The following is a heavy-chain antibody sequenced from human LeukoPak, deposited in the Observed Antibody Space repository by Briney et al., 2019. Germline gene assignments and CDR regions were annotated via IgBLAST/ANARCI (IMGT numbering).Heavy chain of an antibody. CDR2: IYYSGST. CDR3: ARQRGPFDY. Sequence: SETLSLTCTVSGGSISSSSYYWGWIRQPPGKGLEWIGNIYYSGSTYSNPSLKSRVTISADTSKNQFSLKLSSVTAADTAVYYCARQRGPFDYWGQGTLVTVSS. CDR1: GGSISSSSYY. V-gene: IGHV4-39*01. J-gene: IGHJ4*02.